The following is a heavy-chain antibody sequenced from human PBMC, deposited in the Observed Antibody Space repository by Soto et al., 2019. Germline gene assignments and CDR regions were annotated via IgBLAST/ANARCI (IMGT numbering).Heavy chain of an antibody. V-gene: IGHV3-23*01. CDR3: AKVVVPAAIQGWYFDL. D-gene: IGHD2-2*02. Sequence: EVQLLESGGGLVQPGGSLRLSCAASGFTFSSYAMSGVRQAPGKGLEWVSAISGSGGSTYYADSVKGRFTISRDNSKNTLYLQMNSLRAEDTAVYYCAKVVVPAAIQGWYFDLWGRGTLVTVSS. CDR2: ISGSGGST. CDR1: GFTFSSYA. J-gene: IGHJ2*01.